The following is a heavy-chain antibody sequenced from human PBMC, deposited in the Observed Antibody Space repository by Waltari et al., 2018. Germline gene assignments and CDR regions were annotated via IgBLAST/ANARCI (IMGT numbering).Heavy chain of an antibody. Sequence: EVQLVESGGGLVKPGGSLRLSCAASGFTFSLFSINWVRQAPGRGVEWVSTFSSSVSYIYYADSVKGRCTISRDNAKNSVYLQMNSLRVDDTAVYYCTMAPDVPVRPTWGWGQGSLVTVSS. CDR1: GFTFSLFS. D-gene: IGHD7-27*01. CDR3: TMAPDVPVRPTWG. V-gene: IGHV3-21*06. J-gene: IGHJ4*02. CDR2: FSSSVSYI.